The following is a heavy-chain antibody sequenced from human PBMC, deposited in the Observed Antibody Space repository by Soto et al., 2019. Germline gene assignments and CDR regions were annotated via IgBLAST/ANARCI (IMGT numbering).Heavy chain of an antibody. J-gene: IGHJ5*02. CDR2: IIPIFGTA. Sequence: ASVKVSCKASGGTFSSYASSWVRQAPGQGLEWMGGIIPIFGTANYAQKFQGRVTITADKSTSTAYMELSSLRSEDTAVYYCARSPRVVVPAAIGRFVPWGQGSLVNVS. CDR3: ARSPRVVVPAAIGRFVP. D-gene: IGHD2-2*01. CDR1: GGTFSSYA. V-gene: IGHV1-69*06.